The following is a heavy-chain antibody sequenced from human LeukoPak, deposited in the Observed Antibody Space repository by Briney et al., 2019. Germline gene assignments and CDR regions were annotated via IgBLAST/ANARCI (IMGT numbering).Heavy chain of an antibody. CDR2: ISSSSSYI. CDR3: ARAWIQPALGYHYGMDV. D-gene: IGHD5-18*01. CDR1: GFTFISYS. Sequence: KPGGSLRLSCAASGFTFISYSMNWVRQAPGKGLEWVSSISSSSSYIYYADSVKGRFTISRDNAKNSLYLQMNSLRAEDTAVYHCARAWIQPALGYHYGMDVWGQGTTVTVSS. V-gene: IGHV3-21*01. J-gene: IGHJ6*02.